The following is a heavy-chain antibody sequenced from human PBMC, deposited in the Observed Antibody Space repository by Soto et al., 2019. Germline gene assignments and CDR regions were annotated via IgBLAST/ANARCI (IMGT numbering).Heavy chain of an antibody. CDR2: LDGAGGST. D-gene: IGHD3-10*01. CDR3: AAPRDEYGSGVSWFTYGMDI. J-gene: IGHJ6*02. Sequence: GGSLRLSCLASGFTFSDFAMTWVRHVPGRGLEWVASLDGAGGSTYYAESVRGRFSISRDNSQNTLFLQMKRLTVDDTAIYYCAAPRDEYGSGVSWFTYGMDIWGQGATVTVSS. CDR1: GFTFSDFA. V-gene: IGHV3-23*01.